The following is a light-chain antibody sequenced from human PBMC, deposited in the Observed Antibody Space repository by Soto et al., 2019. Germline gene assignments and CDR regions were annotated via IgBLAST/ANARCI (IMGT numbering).Light chain of an antibody. J-gene: IGKJ1*01. V-gene: IGKV1-39*01. CDR2: GAS. Sequence: DIQMTQSPSPLSASVGDRVTITCRASQFINNYLNWYQQKSRKAPKLLIYGASTLSSGVPSRFSASGSGTDFTLTITDLQPDDFGSFFCQQTFGTPWTFGRGTKVEV. CDR1: QFINNY. CDR3: QQTFGTPWT.